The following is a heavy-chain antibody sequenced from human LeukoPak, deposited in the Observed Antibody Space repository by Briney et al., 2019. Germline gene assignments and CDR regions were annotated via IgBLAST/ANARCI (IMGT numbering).Heavy chain of an antibody. Sequence: GESLKISCKGSGYSFTSYWIGWLRQMPGKGLEWMGIIYPGDSDTRYSPSFQGQVTISADKSISTAYLQWSSLKASDTAMYYCARHPDYYDSSGYYPGYYFDYWGQGTLVTVSS. CDR2: IYPGDSDT. CDR3: ARHPDYYDSSGYYPGYYFDY. CDR1: GYSFTSYW. J-gene: IGHJ4*02. D-gene: IGHD3-22*01. V-gene: IGHV5-51*01.